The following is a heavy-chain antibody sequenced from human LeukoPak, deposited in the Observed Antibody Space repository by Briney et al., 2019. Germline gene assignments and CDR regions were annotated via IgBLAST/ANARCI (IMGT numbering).Heavy chain of an antibody. V-gene: IGHV1-8*01. CDR3: ASIDVLEGDMDV. Sequence: ASVKVSCKASGYTFTSYDINWVRQATGQGLEWMGWMNPNSGNTGYAQKFQGRVTMTRNTSISTAYMELSSLRSEDTAVYYCASIDVLEGDMDVWGKGTTVTVSS. J-gene: IGHJ6*03. CDR1: GYTFTSYD. D-gene: IGHD3-3*02. CDR2: MNPNSGNT.